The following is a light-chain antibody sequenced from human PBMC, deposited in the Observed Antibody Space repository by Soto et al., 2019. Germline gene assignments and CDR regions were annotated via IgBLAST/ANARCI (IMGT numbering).Light chain of an antibody. J-gene: IGLJ1*01. CDR3: CSYAGSNNYV. CDR1: GSDVGAYNY. Sequence: QSALPQPPSASGSPGQSVTISCTGTGSDVGAYNYVSWYRQYPGKAPKLVIFEVNKRPSGVPDRISGSKSGITASLTVSGLQAEDEADYYCCSYAGSNNYVFGTGTKRTVL. V-gene: IGLV2-8*01. CDR2: EVN.